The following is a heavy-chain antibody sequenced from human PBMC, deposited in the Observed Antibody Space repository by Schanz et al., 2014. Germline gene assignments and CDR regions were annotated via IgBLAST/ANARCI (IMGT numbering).Heavy chain of an antibody. D-gene: IGHD2-2*01. V-gene: IGHV3-48*04. CDR2: ISDSGDST. CDR1: GFTFSSYG. CDR3: AKVTPAATCLDS. Sequence: VQLVESGGGVVQPGRSRRLSCSASGFTFSSYGMHWIRQAPGKGLEWVSDISDSGDSTHYADSVKGRFTISRDNAKNTMFLQEDRPSAEYAAVDDCAKVTPAATCLDSWGLGTLVTVSS. J-gene: IGHJ4*02.